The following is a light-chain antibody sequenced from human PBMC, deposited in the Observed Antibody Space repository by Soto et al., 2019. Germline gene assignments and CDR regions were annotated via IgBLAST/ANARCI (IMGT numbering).Light chain of an antibody. CDR1: QDIRNA. Sequence: DSPLTQSPSSLYEFVGETVTITCRASQDIRNALGWFQQKPGRAPKRLIFAASSLQGGVPSWFSGSGSGTEFTLTISSLQAEDFATYYCLQHATYPRTFGPGTKVDIK. J-gene: IGKJ1*01. CDR2: AAS. V-gene: IGKV1-17*01. CDR3: LQHATYPRT.